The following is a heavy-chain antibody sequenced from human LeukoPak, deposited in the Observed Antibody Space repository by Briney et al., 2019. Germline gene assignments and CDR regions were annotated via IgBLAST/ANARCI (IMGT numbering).Heavy chain of an antibody. J-gene: IGHJ4*02. Sequence: SETLSLTCAVYGGSFSGYYWSWIRQAPGKGLEWIGEINHSGNTNYNPSLESRVTISVDMSKNQFSLKLRSVTAADTAVYYCARYPGLEGAGSKGAFDYWGQGTLVTVSS. V-gene: IGHV4-34*01. CDR1: GGSFSGYY. D-gene: IGHD3-10*01. CDR3: ARYPGLEGAGSKGAFDY. CDR2: INHSGNT.